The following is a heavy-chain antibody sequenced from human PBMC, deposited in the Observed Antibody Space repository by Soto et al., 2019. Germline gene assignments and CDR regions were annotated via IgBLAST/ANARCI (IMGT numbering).Heavy chain of an antibody. Sequence: EVQLLESGGKLVQPGGSLTLSCAASGFTFSTYAMAWVRQAPGKGLEWVSGVSASGLNTDYADPVKGRFYISRDNSKNTVSLHMNSLRAEDTAFYYCAKDRPRRTSGDFFDYWGQGTPVTVSS. CDR3: AKDRPRRTSGDFFDY. CDR1: GFTFSTYA. J-gene: IGHJ4*02. CDR2: VSASGLNT. D-gene: IGHD1-1*01. V-gene: IGHV3-23*01.